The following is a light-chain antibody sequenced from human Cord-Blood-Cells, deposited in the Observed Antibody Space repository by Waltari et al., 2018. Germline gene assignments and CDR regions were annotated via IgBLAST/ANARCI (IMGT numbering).Light chain of an antibody. CDR3: QQRSNWPPGGT. CDR1: QSVSSY. CDR2: DAS. Sequence: IVLPQSTATLSLSPGDRATLTRRASQSVSSYLAWYQQKPGQAPRLLIYDASNRATGIPARFSGSGSGTDFTLTISSLEPEDFAVYYCQQRSNWPPGGTFGPGTKVDIK. V-gene: IGKV3-11*01. J-gene: IGKJ3*01.